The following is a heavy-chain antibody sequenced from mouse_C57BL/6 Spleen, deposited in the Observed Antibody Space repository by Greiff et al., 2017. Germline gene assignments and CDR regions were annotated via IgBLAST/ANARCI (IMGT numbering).Heavy chain of an antibody. J-gene: IGHJ4*01. CDR1: GYSITSGYY. Sequence: EVQVVESGPGLVKPSQSLSLTCSVTGYSITSGYYWNWIRQFPGNKLEWMGYISYDGSNNYNPSLKNRISITRDTSKNQFFLKLNSVTTEDTATYYCARDGYHYAMDYWGQGTSVTVSS. CDR2: ISYDGSN. CDR3: ARDGYHYAMDY. D-gene: IGHD2-2*01. V-gene: IGHV3-6*01.